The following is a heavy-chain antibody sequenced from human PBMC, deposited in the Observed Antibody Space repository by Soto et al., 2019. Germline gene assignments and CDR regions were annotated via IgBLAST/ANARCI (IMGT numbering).Heavy chain of an antibody. V-gene: IGHV3-21*01. D-gene: IGHD2-8*01. CDR1: GFTFSSYS. J-gene: IGHJ6*02. Sequence: PGGSLRLSCAASGFTFSSYSMNWVRQAPGKGLEWVSSISSSSSYIYYADSVKGRFTISRDNAKNSLYLQMNSLRAEDTAVYYCARAVEGYCTNGPGGRVYYYGMDVWGQGTTVTVSS. CDR3: ARAVEGYCTNGPGGRVYYYGMDV. CDR2: ISSSSSYI.